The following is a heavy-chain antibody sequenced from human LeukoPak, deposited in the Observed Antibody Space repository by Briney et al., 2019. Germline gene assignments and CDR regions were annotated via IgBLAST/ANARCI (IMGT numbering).Heavy chain of an antibody. CDR1: VFTFSRYV. J-gene: IGHJ4*02. Sequence: GGSLRLSCPGCVFTFSRYVLCSVGQAPGEGLEWVSAISGSGGSTYYADSVTGRFTISRDNSRNTLYLQMNSLRAEDTAIYYCANVLGRTVGSFDYWGQGTLVTVSS. CDR3: ANVLGRTVGSFDY. CDR2: ISGSGGST. V-gene: IGHV3-23*01. D-gene: IGHD4-23*01.